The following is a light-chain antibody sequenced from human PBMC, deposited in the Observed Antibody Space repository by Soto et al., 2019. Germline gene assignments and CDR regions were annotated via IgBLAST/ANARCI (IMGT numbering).Light chain of an antibody. J-gene: IGLJ2*01. CDR1: NSNIGAGFD. CDR3: QSYDSSLSGPVL. CDR2: GDT. Sequence: QSVLTQPPSVSGAPGQRGTISCTGSNSNIGAGFDVNWYQHLPGAAPKLLIYGDTIRPSGVPDRFSASKSATSASLAIAGLLVEYEGDYYCQSYDSSLSGPVLFGGGTKLTVL. V-gene: IGLV1-40*01.